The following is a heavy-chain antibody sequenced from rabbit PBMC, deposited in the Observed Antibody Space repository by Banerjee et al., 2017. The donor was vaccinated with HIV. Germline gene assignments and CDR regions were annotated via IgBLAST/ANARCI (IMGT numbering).Heavy chain of an antibody. Sequence: QSLEESGGDLVKPGASLTLTCIVSGFSFISSYWMCWVRQAPGKGLEWIGCIGTSSGNTWYASWAKGRFTISKTSSTTVTLQMTSLTAADTATYFCARGAAGSRFDVWGPGTLVTVS. CDR2: IGTSSGNT. J-gene: IGHJ4*01. V-gene: IGHV1S40*01. D-gene: IGHD4-2*01. CDR3: ARGAAGSRFDV. CDR1: GFSFISSYW.